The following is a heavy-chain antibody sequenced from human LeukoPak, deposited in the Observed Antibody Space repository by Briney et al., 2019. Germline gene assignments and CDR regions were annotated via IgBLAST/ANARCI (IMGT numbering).Heavy chain of an antibody. CDR2: MNPNSGNT. CDR1: GGTFSSYD. D-gene: IGHD3-3*01. Sequence: ASVKISCKASGGTFSSYDINWVRQATGQGLEWMGWMNPNSGNTGYAQKFQGRVTMTRNTSISTAYMELSSLRSEDTAVYYCARANALYYDFWSGRQMDVWGQGTTVTVSS. CDR3: ARANALYYDFWSGRQMDV. V-gene: IGHV1-8*01. J-gene: IGHJ6*02.